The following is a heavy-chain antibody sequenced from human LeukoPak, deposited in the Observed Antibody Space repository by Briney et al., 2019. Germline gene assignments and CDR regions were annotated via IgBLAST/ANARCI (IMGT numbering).Heavy chain of an antibody. CDR1: GFTFSTYG. CDR2: ICNDGSNK. Sequence: GGSLRLSCAASGFTFSTYGMHWVRQAPGKGLEWVAVICNDGSNKYYADSVKGRFTISRDNSKNTLYLQMNCLRAEDTAVYYCARGLEGFDYWGQGTLVTVSS. J-gene: IGHJ4*02. V-gene: IGHV3-33*01. CDR3: ARGLEGFDY.